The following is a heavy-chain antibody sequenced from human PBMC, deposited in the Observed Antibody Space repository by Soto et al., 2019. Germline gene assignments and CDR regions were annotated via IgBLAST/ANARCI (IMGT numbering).Heavy chain of an antibody. CDR3: ASEVVPAAILYQPSYGMDV. CDR1: GFTFSTYP. CDR2: IRSTSSDT. V-gene: IGHV3-48*02. D-gene: IGHD2-2*01. J-gene: IGHJ6*02. Sequence: PGGSLRLSCAASGFTFSTYPMNWVRQAPGKGLEWVSNIRSTSSDTYYADSVKGRFTISRDNARNSLYLQMNSLRDEDAAVYYCASEVVPAAILYQPSYGMDVWGQGTTVTVSS.